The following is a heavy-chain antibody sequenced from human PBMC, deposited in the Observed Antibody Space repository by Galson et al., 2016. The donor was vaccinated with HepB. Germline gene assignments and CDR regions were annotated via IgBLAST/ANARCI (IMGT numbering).Heavy chain of an antibody. J-gene: IGHJ4*02. CDR1: GYTFTTYG. D-gene: IGHD1-26*01. Sequence: SVKVSCKASGYTFTTYGINWVRQAPGQGLEWMGWISAYNGNTNYAQKVQGRVTMSTDTSTNTAYMELRSLRSDDTAVYYCASRIVGANADLDYWGQGTLVTVSS. CDR2: ISAYNGNT. V-gene: IGHV1-18*01. CDR3: ASRIVGANADLDY.